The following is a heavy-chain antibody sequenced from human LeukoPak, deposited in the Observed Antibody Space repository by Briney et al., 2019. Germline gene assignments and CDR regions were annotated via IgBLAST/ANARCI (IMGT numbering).Heavy chain of an antibody. V-gene: IGHV3-23*01. J-gene: IGHJ4*02. CDR3: GKGLNRDYSGIGDY. CDR1: GFTFSNYA. CDR2: MSGGGDYT. D-gene: IGHD5-12*01. Sequence: GGSLRLSCAASGFTFSNYAMSWVRQAPGKGLEWISSMSGGGDYTYYADSVKGRFTISRDNSENKLYLQADSLRAEDTAVYYCGKGLNRDYSGIGDYWGQGTLGTVSS.